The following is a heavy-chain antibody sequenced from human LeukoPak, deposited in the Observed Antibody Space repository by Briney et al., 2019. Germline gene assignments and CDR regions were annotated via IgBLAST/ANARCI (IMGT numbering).Heavy chain of an antibody. D-gene: IGHD3-10*01. V-gene: IGHV1-46*01. CDR3: ARDGSPMVRGVISYYYYGMDV. CDR2: INPSGGST. Sequence: ASVKVSCKASGYTFTSYYMHWVRQAPGQGLEWMGIINPSGGSTSYAQKFQGRVTMTRDTSTSTDYMELSSLRSEDTAVYYCARDGSPMVRGVISYYYYGMDVWGKGTTVTVSS. J-gene: IGHJ6*04. CDR1: GYTFTSYY.